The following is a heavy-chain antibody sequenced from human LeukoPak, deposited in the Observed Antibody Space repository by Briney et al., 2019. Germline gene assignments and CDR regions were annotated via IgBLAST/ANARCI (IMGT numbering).Heavy chain of an antibody. D-gene: IGHD6-19*01. CDR1: GFTVSSNY. Sequence: GGSLRLSCAASGFTVSSNYMSWVRQAPGKGLEWVSVIYSGGSTYYADSVKGRFTISRDNSKNTLYLQMNSLRAEDTAVYYCARDHALQAVAGLWGQGTLVTVSS. CDR2: IYSGGST. CDR3: ARDHALQAVAGL. J-gene: IGHJ4*02. V-gene: IGHV3-53*01.